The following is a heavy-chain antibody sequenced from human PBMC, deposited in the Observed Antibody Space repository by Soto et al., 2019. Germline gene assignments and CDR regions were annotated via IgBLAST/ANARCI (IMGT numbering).Heavy chain of an antibody. CDR3: ARGMTTLPY. CDR2: INSHGSRT. Sequence: EVQLVESGGGLVQPGGSVRLSCAASGFTFSNYWMHWVRQAPGKGLVWVSRINSHGSRTNYADSVKGRSTISRDNAKNTLYLQMNSPSAEDTAKYLCARGMTTLPYWGQATLVTVSS. V-gene: IGHV3-74*02. CDR1: GFTFSNYW. J-gene: IGHJ4*02. D-gene: IGHD2-15*01.